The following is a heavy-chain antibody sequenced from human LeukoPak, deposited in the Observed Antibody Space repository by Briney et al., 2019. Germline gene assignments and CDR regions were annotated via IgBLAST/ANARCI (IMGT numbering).Heavy chain of an antibody. CDR2: IYYSGST. V-gene: IGHV4-39*01. CDR1: GGSISSSSYY. J-gene: IGHJ5*02. D-gene: IGHD6-13*01. Sequence: SETLSLTCTVSGGSISSSSYYWGWIRQPPGKELEWIGSIYYSGSTYYNPSLKSRVTISVDTSKNQFSLKLSPVTAADTAVYYCARRASYSSSWFSNWFDPWGQGTLVTVSS. CDR3: ARRASYSSSWFSNWFDP.